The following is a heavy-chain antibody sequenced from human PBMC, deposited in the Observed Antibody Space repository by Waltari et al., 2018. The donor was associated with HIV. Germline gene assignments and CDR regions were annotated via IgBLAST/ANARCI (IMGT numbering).Heavy chain of an antibody. CDR3: ATSRTFDY. CDR2: INSDGSST. CDR1: GFNFSSYW. V-gene: IGHV3-74*01. Sequence: EVQLVESGGGLVQPGGSLRLSCAAPGFNFSSYWMHWVRQVPGKGLIWVSRINSDGSSTSYADSVKGRFTISRDNAKNTLYLQMNSLRAEDTAVYYCATSRTFDYWGQGTLVTVSS. J-gene: IGHJ4*02.